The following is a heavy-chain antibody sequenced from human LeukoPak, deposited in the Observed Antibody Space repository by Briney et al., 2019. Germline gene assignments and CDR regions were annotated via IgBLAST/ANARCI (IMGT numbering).Heavy chain of an antibody. Sequence: GGSLRLSCAASGFTFSSYSMNWVRQAPGKGLEWVSSISSSSSYIYYADSVKGRFTISRDNAKNSLYLQMNSLRAEDTAVYYCARDYYDSSGYYYLGGTADYWGQGTLVTVSS. D-gene: IGHD3-22*01. J-gene: IGHJ4*02. CDR1: GFTFSSYS. V-gene: IGHV3-21*01. CDR3: ARDYYDSSGYYYLGGTADY. CDR2: ISSSSSYI.